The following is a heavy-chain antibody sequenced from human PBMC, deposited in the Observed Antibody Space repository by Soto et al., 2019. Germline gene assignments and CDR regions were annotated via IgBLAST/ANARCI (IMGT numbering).Heavy chain of an antibody. V-gene: IGHV3-23*01. D-gene: IGHD3-3*01. Sequence: EVQLLESGGGLVQPGGSLRLSCAASGFTFSSYAMSWVRQAPGKGLEWVSAISGSGGSTYYADSVKGRFTISRDNSKNTLYLQMNSLRAEDTAVYYCAKDPPPTYYDFWSGYSATHFDCWGQGTLVTVSS. CDR1: GFTFSSYA. CDR3: AKDPPPTYYDFWSGYSATHFDC. J-gene: IGHJ4*02. CDR2: ISGSGGST.